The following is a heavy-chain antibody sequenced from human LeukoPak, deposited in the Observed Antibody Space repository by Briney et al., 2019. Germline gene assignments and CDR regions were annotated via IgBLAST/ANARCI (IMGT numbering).Heavy chain of an antibody. CDR3: TRALCINGVCEWFDP. D-gene: IGHD2-8*01. J-gene: IGHJ5*02. Sequence: SETLSLTCSVSGASVSSGNYFWTWIRQPTGKGLEWIGRLSTRGNTNYNPSLESRVTISGDTSKNQFSLQPRSVTAADTAVYYCTRALCINGVCEWFDPWGQGTLVTVSS. CDR2: LSTRGNT. CDR1: GASVSSGNYF. V-gene: IGHV4-61*02.